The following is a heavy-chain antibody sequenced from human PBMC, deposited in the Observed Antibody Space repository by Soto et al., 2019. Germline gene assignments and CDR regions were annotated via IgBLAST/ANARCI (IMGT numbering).Heavy chain of an antibody. CDR3: GKGGPESSSISSSLNFFTY. D-gene: IGHD6-6*01. Sequence: EVQLLESGGGLVQPGASLRLSCAAYGFPFSSYAMSWVRQAPGKGLEWVSAISGSGGNAYYADSVKGQFTISRDTSKNTTYPQTKSPRAGATAAYYMGKGGPESSSISSSLNFFTYGGQGTLVTVSS. CDR1: GFPFSSYA. J-gene: IGHJ4*02. CDR2: ISGSGGNA. V-gene: IGHV3-23*01.